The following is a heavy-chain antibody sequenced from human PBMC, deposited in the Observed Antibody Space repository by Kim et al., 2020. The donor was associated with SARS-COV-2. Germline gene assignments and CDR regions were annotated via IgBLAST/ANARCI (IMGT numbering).Heavy chain of an antibody. CDR1: GFIFADSG. CDR2: VSGNGGTT. J-gene: IGHJ4*02. CDR3: SKASGGLPRY. V-gene: IGHV3-43*02. D-gene: IGHD1-26*01. Sequence: GGSLRLSCAASGFIFADSGMHWVRQAQGKGMGWVALVSGNGGTTYYADSVKGRFTISRDNSKDSLYLQMNSLRTDDTAFYYCSKASGGLPRYWGQGTLVTVSS.